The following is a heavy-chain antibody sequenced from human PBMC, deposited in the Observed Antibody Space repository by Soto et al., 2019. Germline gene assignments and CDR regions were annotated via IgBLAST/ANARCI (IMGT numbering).Heavy chain of an antibody. V-gene: IGHV4-34*01. CDR1: GGSLSGYY. CDR2: ISHSGST. J-gene: IGHJ5*02. CDR3: ASAGGAIAAAPSSP. Sequence: QVQLQQWGAGLLKPSETLSLTCAVYGGSLSGYYWSWIRQPPGKGLEWIGEISHSGSTNYNPSLKSRVTISLDTSKNQFSLKLSSVTVADTAVYYCASAGGAIAAAPSSPWGQGTLVTVSS. D-gene: IGHD6-13*01.